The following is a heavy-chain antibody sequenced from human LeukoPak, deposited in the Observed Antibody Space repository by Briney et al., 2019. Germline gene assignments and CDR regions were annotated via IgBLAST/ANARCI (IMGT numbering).Heavy chain of an antibody. Sequence: GGSLRLSCAASGFTFSSYAVSWVRQAPGKGLEWVSAISGSGGSTYYADSVKGRFTISRDNSKNTLYLQMNSLRAEDTAVYYCAKDGGKGKGTNFDYWGQGTLVTVSS. CDR1: GFTFSSYA. CDR3: AKDGGKGKGTNFDY. CDR2: ISGSGGST. J-gene: IGHJ4*02. D-gene: IGHD4-23*01. V-gene: IGHV3-23*01.